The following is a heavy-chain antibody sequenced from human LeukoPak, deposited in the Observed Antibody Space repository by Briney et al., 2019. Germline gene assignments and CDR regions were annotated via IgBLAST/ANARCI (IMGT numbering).Heavy chain of an antibody. J-gene: IGHJ4*02. Sequence: GRSLRLSCAASGFTFDDFAMHWVRQAPGKGLEWVSGISWNGGTIDYADSVKGRFTISRDNAKNSLYLQMNSLRDEDTALYYCARDARGYSYGYTDYWGQGTLVTVSS. D-gene: IGHD5-18*01. V-gene: IGHV3-9*01. CDR3: ARDARGYSYGYTDY. CDR2: ISWNGGTI. CDR1: GFTFDDFA.